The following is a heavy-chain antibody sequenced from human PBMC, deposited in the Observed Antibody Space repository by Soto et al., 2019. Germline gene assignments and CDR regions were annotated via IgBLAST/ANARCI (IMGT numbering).Heavy chain of an antibody. Sequence: GSLRLSCAASGFTFSSYGMHWVRQAPGKGLEYVSAISSNGGSTDYANSVKGRFTISRDNSKNTLYLQMGSLRAEDMAVYYCARARRYISDYWGQGSLVTVSS. J-gene: IGHJ4*02. D-gene: IGHD3-9*01. CDR3: ARARRYISDY. CDR1: GFTFSSYG. CDR2: ISSNGGST. V-gene: IGHV3-64*01.